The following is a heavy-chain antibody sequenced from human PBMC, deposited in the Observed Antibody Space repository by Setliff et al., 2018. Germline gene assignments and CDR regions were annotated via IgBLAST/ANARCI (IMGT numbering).Heavy chain of an antibody. CDR2: IYTSGST. J-gene: IGHJ6*03. D-gene: IGHD6-19*01. CDR3: ARAISGWYSAHYYYMDV. CDR1: GGSISSGGYY. Sequence: PSETLSLTCTVSGGSISSGGYYWSWIRQHPGKGLEWIGHIYTSGSTNYNPSLKSRVTISVDASKNQLSLNLRSVTAADTAVYYCARAISGWYSAHYYYMDVWGKGTTVTVSS. V-gene: IGHV4-61*09.